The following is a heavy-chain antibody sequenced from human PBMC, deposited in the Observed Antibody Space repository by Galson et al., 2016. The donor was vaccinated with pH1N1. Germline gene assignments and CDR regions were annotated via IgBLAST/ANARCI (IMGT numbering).Heavy chain of an antibody. D-gene: IGHD1-1*01. CDR2: FYDSGSTT. Sequence: LSLTCAVSGDSITSGYYWGWSRQAPGRGLEWIGRFYDSGSTTYYKSSLKSRVAISVDTSKNQFSLRLSSMTAADTAVYYCAKMARTSGPDSEYYFDFWGQGMLVTVSS. CDR3: AKMARTSGPDSEYYFDF. V-gene: IGHV4-38-2*01. J-gene: IGHJ4*02. CDR1: GDSITSGYY.